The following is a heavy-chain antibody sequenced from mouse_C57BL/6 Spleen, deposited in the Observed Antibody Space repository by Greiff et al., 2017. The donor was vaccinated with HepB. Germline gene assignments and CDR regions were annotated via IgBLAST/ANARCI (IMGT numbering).Heavy chain of an antibody. J-gene: IGHJ4*01. Sequence: EVKLQESGGGLVKSGGSLKLSCAASGFTFSDYGMHWVRQAPEKGLEWVAYISSGSSTIYYADTVKGRFTISRDNAKNTLFLQMTSLRSEDTAMYYCASNFQNAMDYWGQGTSVTVSS. CDR1: GFTFSDYG. CDR2: ISSGSSTI. CDR3: ASNFQNAMDY. V-gene: IGHV5-17*01.